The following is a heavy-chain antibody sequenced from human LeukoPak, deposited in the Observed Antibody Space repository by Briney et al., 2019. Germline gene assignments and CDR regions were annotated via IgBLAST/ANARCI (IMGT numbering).Heavy chain of an antibody. V-gene: IGHV1-18*01. J-gene: IGHJ4*02. CDR3: ARDGEVVVPAAWHY. CDR1: GYTFTTYG. D-gene: IGHD2-2*01. CDR2: ISGYNGKT. Sequence: ASVKLSCKASGYTFTTYGLSWVRQAPGQGIEWMGWISGYNGKTNYAQSPQGRVTMTADTSSNTAYMELRSLRSDDTAVYYCARDGEVVVPAAWHYWGQGTLVTVSS.